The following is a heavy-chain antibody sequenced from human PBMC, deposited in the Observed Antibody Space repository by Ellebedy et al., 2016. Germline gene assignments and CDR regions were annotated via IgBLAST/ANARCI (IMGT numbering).Heavy chain of an antibody. V-gene: IGHV3-30*09. CDR2: ISYDGNNH. CDR1: GFTFSKYA. Sequence: GESLKTSXAASGFTFSKYAMHWVRQAPGKGLEWVAVISYDGNNHYYADSVKDRFGISRDNSNNTLHLQMNSLRLEDTAVYYCARDLFRLGVFWDTTMGDYWGQGTLVTVSS. CDR3: ARDLFRLGVFWDTTMGDY. D-gene: IGHD5-18*01. J-gene: IGHJ4*02.